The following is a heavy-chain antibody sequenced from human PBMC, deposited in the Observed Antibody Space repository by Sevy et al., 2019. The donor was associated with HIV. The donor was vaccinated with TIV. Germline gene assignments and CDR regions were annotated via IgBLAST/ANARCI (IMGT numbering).Heavy chain of an antibody. J-gene: IGHJ6*03. CDR3: AKGRASCSSTSCPWYYYYMDV. V-gene: IGHV3-23*01. Sequence: GESLKISCAASGFTFSSYAMSWVRQAPGKGLEWVSAISGNGGGTSYADSVKGRFTISRDNSKNTLYLQMNSLRAEDTAVYYCAKGRASCSSTSCPWYYYYMDVWGKGTTVTVSS. D-gene: IGHD2-2*01. CDR2: ISGNGGGT. CDR1: GFTFSSYA.